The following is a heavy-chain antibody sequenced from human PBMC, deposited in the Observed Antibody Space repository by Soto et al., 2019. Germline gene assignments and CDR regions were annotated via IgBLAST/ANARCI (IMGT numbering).Heavy chain of an antibody. J-gene: IGHJ4*02. Sequence: ESGGGVVQPGRSLRLSCAASGFTFSSYGMHWVRQAPGKGLEWVAVISYDGSNKYYADSVKGRFTISRDNSKNTLYLQMNSLRAEDTAVYYCAKGALKYYYDSSGYYNYWGQGTLVTVSS. D-gene: IGHD3-22*01. V-gene: IGHV3-30*18. CDR1: GFTFSSYG. CDR3: AKGALKYYYDSSGYYNY. CDR2: ISYDGSNK.